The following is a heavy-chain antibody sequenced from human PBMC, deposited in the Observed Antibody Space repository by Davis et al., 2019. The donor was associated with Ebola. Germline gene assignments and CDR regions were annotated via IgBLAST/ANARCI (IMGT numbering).Heavy chain of an antibody. CDR3: AGGISSSWYFR. J-gene: IGHJ4*02. CDR1: GGSISTYY. D-gene: IGHD6-13*01. V-gene: IGHV4-59*01. Sequence: PSETLSLTCTLSGGSISTYYSSWIRQPPGKGLEWIGYIYYSVSTNYNPSLKSRVTISVDTSKNQFSLKLRSVAAADTAVYYCAGGISSSWYFRWGQGTLVTVSS. CDR2: IYYSVST.